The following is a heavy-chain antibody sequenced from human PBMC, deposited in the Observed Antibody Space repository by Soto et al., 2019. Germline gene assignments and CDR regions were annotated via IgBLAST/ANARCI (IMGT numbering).Heavy chain of an antibody. CDR3: ARVGVENWFDP. D-gene: IGHD3-10*01. CDR2: INHSGST. Sequence: SETLSLTCAVYGGSFSGYYWSWIRQPPGKGLEWIGEINHSGSTNYNPSLKSRVTISVDTSKNQFSLKLSSVTAADTAVYYCARVGVENWFDPWGQGTLVTVSS. V-gene: IGHV4-34*01. CDR1: GGSFSGYY. J-gene: IGHJ5*02.